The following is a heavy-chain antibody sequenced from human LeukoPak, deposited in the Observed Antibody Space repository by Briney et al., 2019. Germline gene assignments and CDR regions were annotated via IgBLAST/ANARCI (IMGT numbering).Heavy chain of an antibody. V-gene: IGHV4-30-4*08. J-gene: IGHJ3*02. CDR2: IYYSGST. CDR3: ARVGFGVIIPPYAFDI. CDR1: GGSISSGDYY. Sequence: PSETLSLTCTVSGGSISSGDYYWSWIRQPPGKGLEWIGYIYYSGSTYYNPSLKSRITISVDTSENQFSLKLTSVTAADTAVYYCARVGFGVIIPPYAFDIWGQGTMVTVSS. D-gene: IGHD3-3*01.